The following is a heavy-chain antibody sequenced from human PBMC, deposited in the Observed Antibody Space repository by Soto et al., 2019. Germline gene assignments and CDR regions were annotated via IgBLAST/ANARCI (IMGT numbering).Heavy chain of an antibody. D-gene: IGHD2-2*01. Sequence: GGSISSSYYRSWIRQPPGKGLEWIGYIYYSGSTNYNPSLKSRVTISVDTSKNQFSLKLSSVTAADTAVYYCASVSVVPAAMTGDYYYYYMDVWGKGTTVTVSS. CDR1: GGSISSSYY. V-gene: IGHV4-59*08. CDR3: ASVSVVPAAMTGDYYYYYMDV. J-gene: IGHJ6*03. CDR2: IYYSGST.